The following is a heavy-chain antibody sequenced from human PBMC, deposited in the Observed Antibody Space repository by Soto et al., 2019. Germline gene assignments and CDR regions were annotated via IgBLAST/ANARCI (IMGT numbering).Heavy chain of an antibody. CDR2: IKQDGSEK. CDR3: ARDIAVAANWFDP. Sequence: EVQLVESGGGLVQPGGSLRLSCAASGFTFSSYWMSWVRQAPGMGLEWVANIKQDGSEKYYVDSVKGRFTISRDNAKNSLYLQMNSLRAEDTAVYYCARDIAVAANWFDPWGQGTLVTVSS. D-gene: IGHD6-19*01. CDR1: GFTFSSYW. J-gene: IGHJ5*02. V-gene: IGHV3-7*01.